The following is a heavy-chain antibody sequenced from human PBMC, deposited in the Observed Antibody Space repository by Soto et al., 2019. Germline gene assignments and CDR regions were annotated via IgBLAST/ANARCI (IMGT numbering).Heavy chain of an antibody. CDR3: AREEHDYSHLGRIDP. CDR2: INAGNGNT. V-gene: IGHV1-3*05. D-gene: IGHD4-4*01. J-gene: IGHJ5*02. Sequence: QVQLVQSGAEEKKPGASVKVSCKASGYTFTSYAMHWVRQAPGQRLEWMGWINAGNGNTKYSQKFQGRVTITRDTSASTAYMELSSLRSEDTAVYYCAREEHDYSHLGRIDPWGQGTLVTVSS. CDR1: GYTFTSYA.